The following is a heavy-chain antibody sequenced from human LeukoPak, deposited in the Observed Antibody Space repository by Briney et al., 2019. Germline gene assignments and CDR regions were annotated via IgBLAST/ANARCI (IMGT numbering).Heavy chain of an antibody. CDR1: GFTFSSYS. Sequence: PGGSLRLSCAASGFTFSSYSMNWVRQAPGKGLEWVSPISSSSSYIYYADSVKGRFTISRDNAKNSLYLQMNSLRAEDTAVYYCARADLYCSSSGCARRAFDIWGQGTMVTVSS. D-gene: IGHD3-22*01. V-gene: IGHV3-21*01. J-gene: IGHJ3*02. CDR2: ISSSSSYI. CDR3: ARADLYCSSSGCARRAFDI.